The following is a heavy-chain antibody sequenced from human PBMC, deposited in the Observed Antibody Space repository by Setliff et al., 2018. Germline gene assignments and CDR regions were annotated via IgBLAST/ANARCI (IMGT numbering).Heavy chain of an antibody. J-gene: IGHJ4*02. D-gene: IGHD3-22*01. Sequence: PSETLSLTCAVYSGSFSGYYWSWIRQPPGRGLEWIGEINQSGSTNYNPSLKSRVTISVDTSKNQFSRKLSSVTAADTAVYYCARGYFPSESSSYFYAYWGQGTLVTVSS. CDR3: ARGYFPSESSSYFYAY. CDR2: INQSGST. V-gene: IGHV4-34*01. CDR1: SGSFSGYY.